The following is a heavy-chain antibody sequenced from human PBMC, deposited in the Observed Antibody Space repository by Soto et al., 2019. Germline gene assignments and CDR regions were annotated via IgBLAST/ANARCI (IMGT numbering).Heavy chain of an antibody. D-gene: IGHD3-22*01. CDR1: GGTFSSYA. CDR2: IIPIFGTA. V-gene: IGHV1-69*06. J-gene: IGHJ6*02. Sequence: AVKVSCKASGGTFSSYAISWVRQAPGQGXEWMGGIIPIFGTANYAQKFQGRVTITADKSTSTAYMELSSLRSEDTAVYYCARDPSYDSSGYYFVFTSGMDVWGQGTTVTVSS. CDR3: ARDPSYDSSGYYFVFTSGMDV.